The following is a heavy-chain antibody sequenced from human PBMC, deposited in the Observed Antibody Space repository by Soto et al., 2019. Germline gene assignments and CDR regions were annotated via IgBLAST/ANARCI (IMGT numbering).Heavy chain of an antibody. CDR2: INPSGGST. D-gene: IGHD3-3*01. Sequence: GASVKVSCKASGYTFTSYYMHWVRQAPGQGLEWMGIINPSGGSTSYAQKFQGRVTMTRDTSTSTVYMELSSLRSEDTAVYYCARDAPRDAIFGVVIIRGCFDPWGQGTLVTVSS. V-gene: IGHV1-46*01. CDR3: ARDAPRDAIFGVVIIRGCFDP. J-gene: IGHJ5*02. CDR1: GYTFTSYY.